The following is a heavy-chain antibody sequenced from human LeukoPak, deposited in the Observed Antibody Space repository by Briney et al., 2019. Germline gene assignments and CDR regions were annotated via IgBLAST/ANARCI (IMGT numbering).Heavy chain of an antibody. CDR1: GYTFTSYG. CDR2: ISTYDHDT. Sequence: ASVKVSCKASGYTFTSYGISWVRQAPGQGLEWMAWISTYDHDTNYAQKFRGRVTMTTDTSTSTAYMELRSLGSDDTAVYYCVRDYFCSGGTCDDCFDPWGQGTLVTVSS. CDR3: VRDYFCSGGTCDDCFDP. D-gene: IGHD2-15*01. V-gene: IGHV1-18*01. J-gene: IGHJ5*02.